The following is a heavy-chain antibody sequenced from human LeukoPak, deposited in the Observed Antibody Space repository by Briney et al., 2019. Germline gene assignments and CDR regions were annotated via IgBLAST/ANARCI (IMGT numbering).Heavy chain of an antibody. J-gene: IGHJ5*02. CDR2: IYYSGST. D-gene: IGHD3-10*01. CDR1: GGSISSGGYY. CDR3: ARDSRGVMARIDP. V-gene: IGHV4-31*03. Sequence: SETLSLTCTVSGGSISSGGYYWSWIRQHPGKGLEWIGYIYYSGSTYYNPSLKSRVTISVDTSKNQFSLKLSSVTAADTAVYYCARDSRGVMARIDPWGQGTLVTVSS.